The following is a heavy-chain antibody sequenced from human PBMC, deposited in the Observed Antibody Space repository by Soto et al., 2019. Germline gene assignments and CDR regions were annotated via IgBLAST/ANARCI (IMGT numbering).Heavy chain of an antibody. CDR1: GFTFSSYA. CDR2: IRGSGSVT. Sequence: GGSLRLSCAASGFTFSSYAMIWVRQAPGKGLEWVSGIRGSGSVTYYADSVKGRFTISRDNSKNTLLLQMNSLRAEDTAVYYCAARGLVAAAGNWFDPWGQGTLVTVSS. V-gene: IGHV3-23*01. D-gene: IGHD6-13*01. CDR3: AARGLVAAAGNWFDP. J-gene: IGHJ5*02.